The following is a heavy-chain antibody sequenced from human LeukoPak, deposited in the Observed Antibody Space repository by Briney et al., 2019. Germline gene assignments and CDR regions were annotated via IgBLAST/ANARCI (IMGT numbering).Heavy chain of an antibody. CDR1: GDSVSSNSAA. J-gene: IGHJ3*02. CDR2: TYYRSKWYN. D-gene: IGHD3-22*01. CDR3: ASGYDSSGPDDAFDI. V-gene: IGHV6-1*01. Sequence: HSQTLSLTCAISGDSVSSNSAAWNWIRQSPSRGLEWLGRTYYRSKWYNDYAVSVKSRITINPDTSKNQFSLQLNSVTPEDTAVYYCASGYDSSGPDDAFDIWGQGTMVTVSS.